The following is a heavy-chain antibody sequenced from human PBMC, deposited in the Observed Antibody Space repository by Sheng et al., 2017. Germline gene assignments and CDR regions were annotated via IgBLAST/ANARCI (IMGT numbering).Heavy chain of an antibody. V-gene: IGHV3-15*01. J-gene: IGHJ4*02. CDR1: GFSFSKAW. CDR3: STGWGCSSANCYGLDY. Sequence: EVQLVESGGGLVKPGGSLRVSCAASGFSFSKAWMNWVRQAPGKGLEWVGRIKTSVEGGTTDYAEPVKGRFTISRDDSKNTLYLQMNSLKTEDTAVYYCSTGWGCSSANCYGLDYWGQGTLVTVSS. D-gene: IGHD2-2*01. CDR2: IKTSVEGGTT.